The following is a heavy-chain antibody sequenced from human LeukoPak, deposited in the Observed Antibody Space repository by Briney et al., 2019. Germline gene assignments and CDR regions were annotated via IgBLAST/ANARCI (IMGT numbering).Heavy chain of an antibody. CDR3: ARLPRYGGYDHFDY. CDR1: GDSIDSYY. Sequence: SEILSLTCTVSGDSIDSYYWSWIRQPPGKGLEWIGYIYYGGTTSYNPFLKSRVTISVDTSKNQFSLKLNSVTAADTAVYYCARLPRYGGYDHFDYWGQGILVIVSS. D-gene: IGHD5-12*01. CDR2: IYYGGTT. V-gene: IGHV4-59*12. J-gene: IGHJ4*02.